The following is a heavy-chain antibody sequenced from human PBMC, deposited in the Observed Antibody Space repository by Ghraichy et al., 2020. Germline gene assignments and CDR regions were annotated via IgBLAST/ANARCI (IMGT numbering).Heavy chain of an antibody. Sequence: GVLNISCSASGFTFTNYAMHWVRQAPGKGLEFVSAISNNGGFTYYTDSVKGRFTISRDNSENTVHLQMSSLRADDTAFYYCVKGGYSTGWYAGFDPWGQGTLVTVSS. CDR1: GFTFTNYA. CDR2: ISNNGGFT. D-gene: IGHD6-19*01. V-gene: IGHV3-64D*06. J-gene: IGHJ5*02. CDR3: VKGGYSTGWYAGFDP.